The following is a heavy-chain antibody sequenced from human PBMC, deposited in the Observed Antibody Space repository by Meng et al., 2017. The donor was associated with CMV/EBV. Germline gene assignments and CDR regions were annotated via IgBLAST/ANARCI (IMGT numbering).Heavy chain of an antibody. CDR2: ISGNSGST. CDR1: GFTFNIYA. Sequence: GESLKISCATSGFTFNIYAITWVRQAPGKGLEWVSSISGNSGSTYYADSVKGRFTISRDNSKNTLYLQMNSLRAEDTAVYYCARSLTGTGYFFDYWGQGTLDTVSS. D-gene: IGHD1/OR15-1a*01. J-gene: IGHJ4*02. CDR3: ARSLTGTGYFFDY. V-gene: IGHV3-23*01.